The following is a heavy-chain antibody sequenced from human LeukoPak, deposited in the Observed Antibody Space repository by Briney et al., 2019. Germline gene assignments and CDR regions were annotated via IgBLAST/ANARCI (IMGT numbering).Heavy chain of an antibody. CDR3: ATDIISWFGEFDYGLDV. CDR1: GFTFSNYG. Sequence: GGSLRLSCAASGFTFSNYGMHWVRQAPGKGLEWVALISYDGSNRYYADSAKGRFTISRDNFKKTLYLQMNSLRAEDTAVYYCATDIISWFGEFDYGLDVWGKGTTVTVSP. J-gene: IGHJ6*04. D-gene: IGHD3-10*01. V-gene: IGHV3-30*03. CDR2: ISYDGSNR.